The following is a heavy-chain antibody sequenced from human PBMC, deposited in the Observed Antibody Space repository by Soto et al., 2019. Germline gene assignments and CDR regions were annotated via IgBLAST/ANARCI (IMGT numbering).Heavy chain of an antibody. CDR2: ISSDSSYI. D-gene: IGHD2-15*01. CDR1: EFTFSSYY. V-gene: IGHV3-11*06. Sequence: QVQLVESGGGLVKPGGSLRLSCAASEFTFSSYYMSWIRQAPGKGLECVSYISSDSSYINYADSVKGRFTISRDNAKNSLYLQRNSLRAEDTAVYYCAGSYCTGGSCCCGMDVWGQGTTVAVSS. CDR3: AGSYCTGGSCCCGMDV. J-gene: IGHJ6*02.